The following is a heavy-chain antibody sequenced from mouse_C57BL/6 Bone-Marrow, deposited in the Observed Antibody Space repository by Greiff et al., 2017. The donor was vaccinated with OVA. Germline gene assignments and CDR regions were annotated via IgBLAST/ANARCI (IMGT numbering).Heavy chain of an antibody. V-gene: IGHV8-8*01. CDR1: GFSLSTFGMG. CDR2: IWWDDDK. J-gene: IGHJ4*01. CDR3: ARIGISYYGYYYAMDD. Sequence: QVTLKESGPGILQPSQTLSLTCSFSGFSLSTFGMGVGWIRQPSGKGLEWLAHIWWDDDKYYNTALKSRLTISKDTSKSQVFLRIANVDTADTATYNCARIGISYYGYYYAMDDWGQGTSVTVAS. D-gene: IGHD1-1*01.